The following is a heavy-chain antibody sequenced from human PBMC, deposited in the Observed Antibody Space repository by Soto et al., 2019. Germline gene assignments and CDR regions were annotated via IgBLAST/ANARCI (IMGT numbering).Heavy chain of an antibody. CDR3: ESPTAIGKGSWFDP. V-gene: IGHV4-34*01. CDR2: INHSGST. Sequence: PSETLSLTCAVYGGSFSGYYWSWIRQPPGKGLEWIGEINHSGSTNYNPSLKSRVTISVDTSKNQFSLKLSSVTAADTAVYYCESPTAIGKGSWFDPWGQGTLVTVSS. D-gene: IGHD4-4*01. J-gene: IGHJ5*02. CDR1: GGSFSGYY.